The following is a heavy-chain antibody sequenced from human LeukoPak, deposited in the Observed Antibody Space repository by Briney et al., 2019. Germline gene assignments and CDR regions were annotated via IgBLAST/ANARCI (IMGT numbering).Heavy chain of an antibody. CDR3: ATSRIAARPDFFDY. V-gene: IGHV3-23*01. CDR2: ISGSGGST. J-gene: IGHJ4*02. D-gene: IGHD6-6*01. CDR1: GFTFSSYA. Sequence: GGSLRLSCAASGFTFSSYAMSWVRQAPGKGPEWVSAISGSGGSTYYADSVKGRFTISRDNSKNTLYMQMNSLRAEDTAVYYCATSRIAARPDFFDYWAQGTLVTVSS.